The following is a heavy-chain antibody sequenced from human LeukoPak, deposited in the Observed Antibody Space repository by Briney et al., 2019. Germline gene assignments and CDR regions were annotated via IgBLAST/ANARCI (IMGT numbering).Heavy chain of an antibody. D-gene: IGHD3-22*01. J-gene: IGHJ6*03. CDR3: ARDATINYYDSSGSYYMDV. Sequence: GGSLRLSCAGSGFTFSTYNMNWVRQAPGKGLEWVSSISSSSNYIHYADSVKGRFTISRDNAKNSLYLQMNSLRAEDTAVYYCARDATINYYDSSGSYYMDVWGKGTTVTISS. V-gene: IGHV3-21*01. CDR1: GFTFSTYN. CDR2: ISSSSNYI.